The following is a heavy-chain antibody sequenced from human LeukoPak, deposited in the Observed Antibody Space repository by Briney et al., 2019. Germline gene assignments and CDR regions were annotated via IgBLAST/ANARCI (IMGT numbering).Heavy chain of an antibody. CDR2: MNPISGGT. CDR3: ARDPTRGDFWSGYYRGGSYYGMDV. Sequence: ASVKVSCKTSGYTFSGYYIHWVRQAPGQGFEWMGWMNPISGGTDYAQKFQGRVTMTRDTSISTAYMELSRLRSDDTAVYYCARDPTRGDFWSGYYRGGSYYGMDVWGQGTTVTVSS. J-gene: IGHJ6*02. CDR1: GYTFSGYY. V-gene: IGHV1-2*02. D-gene: IGHD3-3*01.